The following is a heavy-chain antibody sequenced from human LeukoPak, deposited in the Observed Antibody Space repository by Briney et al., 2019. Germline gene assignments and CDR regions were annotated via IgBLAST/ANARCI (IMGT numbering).Heavy chain of an antibody. J-gene: IGHJ4*02. CDR3: ARVRGFGELFFDY. CDR1: GGSFSGYY. D-gene: IGHD3-10*01. V-gene: IGHV4-34*01. Sequence: SGTLSLTCAVYGGSFSGYYWSWIRQPPGKGLEWIGEINHSGSTNYNPSLKSRVTISVDTSKNQFSLKLSSVTAADTAVYYCARVRGFGELFFDYWGQGTLVTVSS. CDR2: INHSGST.